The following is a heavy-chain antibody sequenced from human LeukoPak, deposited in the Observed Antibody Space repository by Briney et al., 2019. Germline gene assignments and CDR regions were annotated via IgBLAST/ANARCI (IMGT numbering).Heavy chain of an antibody. CDR3: ARDIVGGNFDY. Sequence: GGSLRLSCAASEFTFSSYDMNWVRQAPGKGLEWVPYISSSGNFVYYADSVKGRFTISRDNAKNSLYLQMNSLRAEDTAVYYCARDIVGGNFDYWGQGTLVTVSS. D-gene: IGHD1-26*01. CDR1: EFTFSSYD. V-gene: IGHV3-21*05. CDR2: ISSSGNFV. J-gene: IGHJ4*02.